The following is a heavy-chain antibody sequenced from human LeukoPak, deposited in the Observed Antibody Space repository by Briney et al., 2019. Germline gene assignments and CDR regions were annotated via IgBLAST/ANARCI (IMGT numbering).Heavy chain of an antibody. Sequence: PGGSLRLSCAASGFSFSSYGMHWVRQAPGKGLEWVAVIWYDGSNKYYADSVKGRFTISRDNSKNTLYLQMNSLRAEDTAVYYCATIVATIPYWGQGTLVTVSS. J-gene: IGHJ4*02. CDR2: IWYDGSNK. CDR3: ATIVATIPY. D-gene: IGHD5-12*01. V-gene: IGHV3-33*01. CDR1: GFSFSSYG.